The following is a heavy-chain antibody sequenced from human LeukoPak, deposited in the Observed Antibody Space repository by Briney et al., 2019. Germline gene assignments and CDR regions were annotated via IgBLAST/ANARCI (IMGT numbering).Heavy chain of an antibody. Sequence: GASVKVSCKASGYTFTGYYMHWVRQAPGQGLEWMGWINPNSGGTNYAQKFQGRVTMTRDTSISTAYMELSRLRSDDTAVYYGARDLAVAGTWVNPAYYFDYWGQGTLVTVSS. V-gene: IGHV1-2*02. D-gene: IGHD6-19*01. J-gene: IGHJ4*02. CDR3: ARDLAVAGTWVNPAYYFDY. CDR1: GYTFTGYY. CDR2: INPNSGGT.